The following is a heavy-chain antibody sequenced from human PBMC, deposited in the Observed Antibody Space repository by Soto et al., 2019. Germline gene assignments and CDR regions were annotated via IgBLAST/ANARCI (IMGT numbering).Heavy chain of an antibody. J-gene: IGHJ4*02. CDR3: ASPFNSGSYYPFDY. D-gene: IGHD1-26*01. CDR1: GFTFSSYS. CDR2: ISSSSSYI. V-gene: IGHV3-21*01. Sequence: GGSLRLSCAASGFTFSSYSMNWVRQAPGKGLEWVSSISSSSSYIYYADSVKGRFTISRDNAKNSLYLQMNSLRAEDTAVYYCASPFNSGSYYPFDYWGQGTLVTVSS.